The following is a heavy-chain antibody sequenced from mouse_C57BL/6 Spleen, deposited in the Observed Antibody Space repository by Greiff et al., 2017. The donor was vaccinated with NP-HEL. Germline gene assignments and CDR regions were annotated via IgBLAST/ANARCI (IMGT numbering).Heavy chain of an antibody. V-gene: IGHV1-66*01. J-gene: IGHJ3*01. CDR2: IYPGSGNT. Sequence: VQLQQSGPELVKPGASVKISCKASGYSFTSYYIHWVKQRPGQGLEWIGWIYPGSGNTKYNEKFKGKATLTADTSSSTAYMQLSSLTSEDSAVYYCAKSYYYGTQFAYWGQGTLVTVSA. D-gene: IGHD1-1*01. CDR3: AKSYYYGTQFAY. CDR1: GYSFTSYY.